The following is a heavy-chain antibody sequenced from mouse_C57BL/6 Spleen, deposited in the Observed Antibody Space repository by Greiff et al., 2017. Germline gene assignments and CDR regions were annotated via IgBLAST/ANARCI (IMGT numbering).Heavy chain of an antibody. Sequence: QVQLQQSGPELVKPGASVKISCKASGYAFSSSWMNWVKQRPGKGLEWIGRIYPGDGDTNYNGKFKGKATLTADNSSSTAYMQLSSLTSEDSAVYFCARWGYGSSYGGYFDVWGTGTTVTVSS. CDR2: IYPGDGDT. J-gene: IGHJ1*03. V-gene: IGHV1-82*01. CDR3: ARWGYGSSYGGYFDV. CDR1: GYAFSSSW. D-gene: IGHD1-1*01.